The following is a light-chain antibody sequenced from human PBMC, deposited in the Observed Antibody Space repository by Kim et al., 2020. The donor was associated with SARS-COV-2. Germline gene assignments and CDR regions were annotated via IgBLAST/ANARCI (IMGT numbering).Light chain of an antibody. CDR2: EVS. CDR3: SSYAGKNDVV. CDR1: SSDVGTHNY. J-gene: IGLJ3*02. Sequence: GQSVTISCTGNSSDVGTHNYVSWYQHHPGKAPKLMIFEVSERPSGVPDRFSGSKSGNTASLTVSGLQAEDEADYYCSSYAGKNDVVFGGGTQLTVL. V-gene: IGLV2-8*01.